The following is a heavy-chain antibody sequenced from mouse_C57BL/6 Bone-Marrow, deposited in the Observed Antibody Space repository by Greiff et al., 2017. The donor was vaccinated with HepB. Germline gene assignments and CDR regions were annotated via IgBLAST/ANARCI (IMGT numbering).Heavy chain of an antibody. CDR3: ARYNYYAMDY. V-gene: IGHV1-81*01. J-gene: IGHJ4*01. CDR1: GYTFTSYG. Sequence: QVQLQQSGAELARPGASVKLSCKASGYTFTSYGISWVKQRTGQGLEWIGEIYPRSGNTYYNEKFKGKATLTADKSSSTAYMELRSLSSEDSAVYFCARYNYYAMDYWGQGTSVTVSS. CDR2: IYPRSGNT.